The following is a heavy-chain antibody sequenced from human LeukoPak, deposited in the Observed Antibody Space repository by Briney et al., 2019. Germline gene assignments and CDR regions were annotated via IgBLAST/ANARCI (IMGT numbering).Heavy chain of an antibody. CDR3: ARSSDSGGYYDYFDY. Sequence: GESLKISCKGSGYSFTSYWIGWVRQMPGKGLEWMPIIYPGDSDTRYSPSFQGQVTISADKSISVTYLQWSSLKASDTAMYYCARSSDSGGYYDYFDYWGQGTLVTVSS. CDR1: GYSFTSYW. V-gene: IGHV5-51*01. CDR2: IYPGDSDT. J-gene: IGHJ4*02. D-gene: IGHD3-22*01.